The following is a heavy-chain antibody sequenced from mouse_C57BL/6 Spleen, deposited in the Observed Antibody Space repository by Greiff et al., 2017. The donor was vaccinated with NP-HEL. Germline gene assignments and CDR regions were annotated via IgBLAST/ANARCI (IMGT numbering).Heavy chain of an antibody. D-gene: IGHD2-4*01. CDR2: INPSTGGT. Sequence: VQLKQSGPELVKPGASVKISCKASGYSFTGYYMHWVKQSSEKSLEWIGEINPSTGGTSYNQKFKGKATLTVDKSSSTAYMQLKSLTSEDSAVYYCARWDYDYAMDYWGQGTSVTVSS. CDR1: GYSFTGYY. V-gene: IGHV1-43*01. CDR3: ARWDYDYAMDY. J-gene: IGHJ4*01.